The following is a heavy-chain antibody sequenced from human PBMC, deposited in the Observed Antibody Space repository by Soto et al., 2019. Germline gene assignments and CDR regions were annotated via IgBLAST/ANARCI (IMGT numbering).Heavy chain of an antibody. CDR2: IYPGDSDT. J-gene: IGHJ5*02. CDR3: ARREISSGWYSWWFDP. D-gene: IGHD6-19*01. Sequence: GESLKISCKGSGYSFTSYWIGWVRQMPGKGLEWMGIIYPGDSDTRYSPSFQGQVTISADKSISTAYLQWSSLKASDTAMYYCARREISSGWYSWWFDPWGQGTLVTVSS. CDR1: GYSFTSYW. V-gene: IGHV5-51*01.